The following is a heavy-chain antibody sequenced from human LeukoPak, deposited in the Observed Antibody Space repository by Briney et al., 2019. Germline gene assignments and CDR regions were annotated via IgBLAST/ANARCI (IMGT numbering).Heavy chain of an antibody. CDR3: ARDGGGDDVFDY. V-gene: IGHV1-46*01. J-gene: IGHJ3*01. CDR2: FNPSGGST. Sequence: ASVKVSCKASGYTFTRYYIHWVRQAPGQGLEWMAIFNPSGGSTTYAQKFQGRVTMTRDTSTSTVYMELGSLRSEDTAVYYCARDGGGDDVFDYWGQGTMVTVSS. CDR1: GYTFTRYY. D-gene: IGHD2-21*01.